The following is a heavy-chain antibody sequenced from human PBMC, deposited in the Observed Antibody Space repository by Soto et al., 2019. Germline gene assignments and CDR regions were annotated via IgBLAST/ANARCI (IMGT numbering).Heavy chain of an antibody. CDR1: GGTFSSYA. CDR2: IIPIFGTA. CDR3: ARVGSGEGTERITIFGVANQYYFDY. D-gene: IGHD3-3*01. J-gene: IGHJ4*02. V-gene: IGHV1-69*12. Sequence: QVQLVQSGAEVKKPGSSVKVSCKASGGTFSSYAISWVRQAPGQGLEWMGGIIPIFGTANYAQKFQGRVTITGDESTSTAYMELSSLRSEDTAVYYCARVGSGEGTERITIFGVANQYYFDYWGQGTLVTVSS.